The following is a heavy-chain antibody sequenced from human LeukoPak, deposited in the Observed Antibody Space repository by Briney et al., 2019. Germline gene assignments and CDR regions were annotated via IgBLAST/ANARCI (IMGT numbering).Heavy chain of an antibody. Sequence: PGGSLRLSCAASGFSFSTFWMSWVRQAPERGPEWVANIKPDGSEQYYVDSVKGRFTISSDNAKNSMYLQISSLRAEDTAVYYCVRGGGLLPDYWGQGTPVTVSS. J-gene: IGHJ4*02. D-gene: IGHD1-26*01. CDR3: VRGGGLLPDY. V-gene: IGHV3-7*01. CDR2: IKPDGSEQ. CDR1: GFSFSTFW.